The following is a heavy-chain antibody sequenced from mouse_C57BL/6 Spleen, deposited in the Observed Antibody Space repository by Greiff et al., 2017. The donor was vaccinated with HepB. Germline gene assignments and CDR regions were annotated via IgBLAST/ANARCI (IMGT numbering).Heavy chain of an antibody. V-gene: IGHV1-82*01. CDR1: GYAFSSSW. D-gene: IGHD1-1*02. CDR3: ARNMDYAMDY. Sequence: QVQLQQSGPELVKPGASVKISCKASGYAFSSSWMNWVKQRPGKGLEWIGRIYPGDGDTNYNGKFKGKATLTADKSSSTAYMPLSSLTSEDSAVYFCARNMDYAMDYWGQGTSVTVSS. CDR2: IYPGDGDT. J-gene: IGHJ4*01.